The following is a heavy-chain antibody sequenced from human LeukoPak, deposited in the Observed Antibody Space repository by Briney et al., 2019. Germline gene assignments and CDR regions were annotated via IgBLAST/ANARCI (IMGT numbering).Heavy chain of an antibody. D-gene: IGHD3-22*01. CDR3: AKVVGYYYDSSSYSLDAFDI. J-gene: IGHJ3*02. CDR2: IYSGGST. CDR1: GFTVSSNY. V-gene: IGHV3-66*01. Sequence: GGSLRLSCAASGFTVSSNYMSWVRQAPGKGLEWVSVIYSGGSTYYADSVKGRFTISRDNSKNTLYLQMNSLRGEDTAVYYCAKVVGYYYDSSSYSLDAFDIWGQGTMVTVSS.